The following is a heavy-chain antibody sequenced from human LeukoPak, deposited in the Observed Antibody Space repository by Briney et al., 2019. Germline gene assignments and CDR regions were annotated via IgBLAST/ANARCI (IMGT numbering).Heavy chain of an antibody. Sequence: PGGSLRLSCAASGFTFRDYYMGWIRQAPGKGLEWVSYISNSGGSRIYNADSVKGRFTISRDNTKNTLYLQMNSLRVEDTAVYYCAKEAHIVVVPAALDIWGQGTMVTVSS. CDR1: GFTFRDYY. J-gene: IGHJ3*02. D-gene: IGHD2-2*01. CDR3: AKEAHIVVVPAALDI. V-gene: IGHV3-11*04. CDR2: ISNSGGSRI.